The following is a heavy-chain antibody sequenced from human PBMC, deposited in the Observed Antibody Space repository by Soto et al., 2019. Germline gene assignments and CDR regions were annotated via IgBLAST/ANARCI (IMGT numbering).Heavy chain of an antibody. CDR2: SRNKAHTYTT. D-gene: IGHD3-22*01. V-gene: IGHV3-72*01. CDR3: TTDITMIVVVIPAPDAFDI. CDR1: GFTFSDHY. Sequence: GSLRLSCAASGFTFSDHYMDWVRQAPGKGLEWVGRSRNKAHTYTTEYAASVKGRFTISRDDSKDSLFLQMNSLKTEDTAVYFCTTDITMIVVVIPAPDAFDIWGQGTMLTVSS. J-gene: IGHJ3*02.